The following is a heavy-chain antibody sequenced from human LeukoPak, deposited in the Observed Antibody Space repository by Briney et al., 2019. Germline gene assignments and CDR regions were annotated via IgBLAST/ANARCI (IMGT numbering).Heavy chain of an antibody. V-gene: IGHV3-21*01. CDR2: ISSSSTYI. J-gene: IGHJ3*02. D-gene: IGHD3-10*01. CDR3: ARSGGLYDAFDI. Sequence: GGSLRLSCAASGFTFSSYNMNWVCQAPGKGLEWVSSISSSSTYIYYADSVKGRFTISRDNAKNSLYLQMNNLRAEDTAVYYCARSGGLYDAFDIWGQGTMVTVSS. CDR1: GFTFSSYN.